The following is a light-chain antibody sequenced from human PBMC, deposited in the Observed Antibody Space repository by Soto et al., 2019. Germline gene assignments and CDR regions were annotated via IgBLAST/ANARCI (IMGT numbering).Light chain of an antibody. V-gene: IGKV3-20*01. CDR3: QHYGRSPIT. Sequence: EIVLTQSPGTLSLSPGERGTLSCRASQSVNSRLAWYQHKPGLAPRLLISGASSRATGIPDRFSGSGSATDFTLTISRLEPEDFALYYCQHYGRSPITFGQGTRLEI. CDR1: QSVNSR. J-gene: IGKJ5*01. CDR2: GAS.